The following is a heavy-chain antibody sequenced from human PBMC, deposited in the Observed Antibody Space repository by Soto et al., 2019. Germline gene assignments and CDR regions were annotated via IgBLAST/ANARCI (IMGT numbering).Heavy chain of an antibody. J-gene: IGHJ6*02. CDR1: GFTFSSYA. V-gene: IGHV3-30-3*01. Sequence: GGSLRLSCAASGFTFSSYAMHWVRQAPGKGLEWVAVISYDGSNKYYADSVKGRFTISRDNSKNTLYLQMNSLRAEDTAVYYCARDSFVVVPVAPGAYYYYGMDVWGQGTTVTVSS. CDR3: ARDSFVVVPVAPGAYYYYGMDV. D-gene: IGHD2-2*01. CDR2: ISYDGSNK.